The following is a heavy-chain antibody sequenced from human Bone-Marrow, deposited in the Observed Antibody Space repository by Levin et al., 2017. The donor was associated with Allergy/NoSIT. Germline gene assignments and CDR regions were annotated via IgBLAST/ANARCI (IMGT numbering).Heavy chain of an antibody. V-gene: IGHV4-59*01. D-gene: IGHD5-18*01. CDR1: GGSISSYY. CDR2: IYYSGST. J-gene: IGHJ4*02. CDR3: ARGKGSGYSYGSPFDY. Sequence: SETLSLTCTVSGGSISSYYWSWIRQPPGKGLEWIGYIYYSGSTNYNPSLKSRVTISVDTSKNQFSLKLSSVTAADTAVYYCARGKGSGYSYGSPFDYWGQGTLVTVSS.